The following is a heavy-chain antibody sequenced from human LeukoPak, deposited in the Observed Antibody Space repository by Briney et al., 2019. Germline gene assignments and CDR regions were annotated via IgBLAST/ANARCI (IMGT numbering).Heavy chain of an antibody. J-gene: IGHJ5*02. CDR3: AGQLLSWFDP. D-gene: IGHD2-2*01. Sequence: SETLSLTCTVSGGSIRSSYYWGWIRQPPGKGLEWIGSIYYSGSTYYNPSLKSRVTISVDTSKNQFSLKQSSVTAADTAVYYCAGQLLSWFDPWGQGTLVTVSS. CDR2: IYYSGST. CDR1: GGSIRSSYY. V-gene: IGHV4-39*01.